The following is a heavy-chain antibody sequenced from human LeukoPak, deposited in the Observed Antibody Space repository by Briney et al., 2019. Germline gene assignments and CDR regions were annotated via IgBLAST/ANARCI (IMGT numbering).Heavy chain of an antibody. CDR3: GRELDGSIDY. D-gene: IGHD3-10*01. CDR1: GFTFSSYG. V-gene: IGHV3-21*01. J-gene: IGHJ4*02. Sequence: GGSLRLSCAASGFTFSSYGMHWVRQAPGKGLEWVSPISSSSSYIYYADSVKGRFTISRDNAKNSLYLQMNSLRAEDTAVYYCGRELDGSIDYWGQGTLVTVSS. CDR2: ISSSSSYI.